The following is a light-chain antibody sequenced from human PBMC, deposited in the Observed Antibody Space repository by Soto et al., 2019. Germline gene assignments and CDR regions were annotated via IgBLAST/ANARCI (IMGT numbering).Light chain of an antibody. V-gene: IGKV1-12*01. CDR3: QQANSFPLT. CDR2: EES. J-gene: IGKJ4*01. Sequence: DIQMTQSPSSVSASVGDRVTITCRASQGVNTWLAWYQKKPGKAPELLVYEESSLHSGVPSRFSGSGAGTDFTLTSSSLQPEDFATYSCQQANSFPLTFGGGTKVEVQ. CDR1: QGVNTW.